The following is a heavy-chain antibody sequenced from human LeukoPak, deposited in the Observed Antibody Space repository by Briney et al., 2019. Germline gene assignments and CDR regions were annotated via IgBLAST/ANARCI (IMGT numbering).Heavy chain of an antibody. V-gene: IGHV3-9*01. CDR3: ARVTDDIVATIQMRY. CDR1: GFSFDDFA. Sequence: GGSLRLSCAASGFSFDDFAMHWVRQAPGKGLEWVSGITWNGGTIDYADSVKGRFTISRDNAKNSLYLQMNSLRAEDTAVYYCARVTDDIVATIQMRYWGQGTLVTVSS. J-gene: IGHJ4*02. CDR2: ITWNGGTI. D-gene: IGHD5-12*01.